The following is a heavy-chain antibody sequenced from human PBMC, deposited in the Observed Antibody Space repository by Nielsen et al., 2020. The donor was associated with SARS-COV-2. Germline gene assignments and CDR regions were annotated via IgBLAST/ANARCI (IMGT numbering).Heavy chain of an antibody. D-gene: IGHD4/OR15-4a*01. J-gene: IGHJ4*02. CDR2: IYSGDSGA. CDR3: ARVGSYGDPEYLDY. CDR1: GFTFSNYA. Sequence: GESLKISCAASGFTFSNYAMSWVRQAPGKGLEWVSVIYSGDSGAYFADSVKGRFTISRDNSKNTLYLQMNSLRVEDTAVYYCARVGSYGDPEYLDYWGQGALVTVSS. V-gene: IGHV3-23*03.